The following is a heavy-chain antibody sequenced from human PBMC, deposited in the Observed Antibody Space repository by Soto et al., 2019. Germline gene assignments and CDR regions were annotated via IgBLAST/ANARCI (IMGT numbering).Heavy chain of an antibody. D-gene: IGHD1-1*01. J-gene: IGHJ3*01. CDR2: LYDVDGS. CDR1: GLTISGKKY. V-gene: IGHV3-53*01. CDR3: ATWHEREHAYDV. Sequence: DVQLVESGGGLIQPGESLRLSCAAFGLTISGKKYVAWVRQAPGKGLEWVSGLYDVDGSFYADSVRGRFTTSSDSSKTTVYLQMNDLRPDDTAVYYCATWHEREHAYDVGGQGTTVTVAS.